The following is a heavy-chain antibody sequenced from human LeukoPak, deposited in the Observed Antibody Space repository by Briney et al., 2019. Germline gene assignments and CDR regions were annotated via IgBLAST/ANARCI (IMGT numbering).Heavy chain of an antibody. CDR3: ARLGARSGSYDY. CDR1: RFTFSTYW. CDR2: IKGDGSST. J-gene: IGHJ4*02. D-gene: IGHD3-10*01. Sequence: GGSLRLSCAASRFTFSTYWMHWVRQAPGKGLVWVSRIKGDGSSTSYADSVKGRFTISRDNAKNTLYLQMNSLRAEDTAVYYCARLGARSGSYDYWGQGTLVTVSS. V-gene: IGHV3-74*01.